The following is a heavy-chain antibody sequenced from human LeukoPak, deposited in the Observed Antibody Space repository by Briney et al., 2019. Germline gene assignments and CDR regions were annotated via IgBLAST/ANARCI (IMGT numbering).Heavy chain of an antibody. V-gene: IGHV3-9*01. CDR1: GSTFDDYA. J-gene: IGHJ4*02. D-gene: IGHD6-6*01. CDR2: ISWNSGSI. Sequence: PGGSLRLSCAASGSTFDDYAMHWVRQAPGKGLEWVSGISWNSGSIGYADSVKGRFTISRDNAKNSLYLQMNSLRAEDTALYYCAKGKSSSSMWWGFDYWGQGTLVTVSS. CDR3: AKGKSSSSMWWGFDY.